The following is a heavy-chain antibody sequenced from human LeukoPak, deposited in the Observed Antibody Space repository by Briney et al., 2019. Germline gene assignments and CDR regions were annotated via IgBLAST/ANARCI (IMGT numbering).Heavy chain of an antibody. CDR2: IYYSGST. Sequence: SETLSLACTVSGGSISSSSYYWGWIRQPPGKGLEWIGSIYYSGSTYYNPSLKSRVTISVDTSKNQFSLKLSSVTAADTAVYYCARHQTDCGGDCYSFYYYYYGMDVWGQGTTVTVSS. D-gene: IGHD2-21*02. V-gene: IGHV4-39*01. J-gene: IGHJ6*02. CDR3: ARHQTDCGGDCYSFYYYYYGMDV. CDR1: GGSISSSSYY.